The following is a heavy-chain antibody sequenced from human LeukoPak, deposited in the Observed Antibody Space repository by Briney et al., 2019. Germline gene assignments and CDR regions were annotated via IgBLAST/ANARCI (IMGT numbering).Heavy chain of an antibody. D-gene: IGHD3-22*01. CDR1: GYTFTSYD. CDR2: MNPNSGNT. Sequence: GASVKVSCKASGYTFTSYDTNWVRQATGQGLEWMGWMNPNSGNTGYAQKFQGRVTITRNTSISTAYMELSSLRSEDTAVYYCARGGAGYYDSSGYLTDWGQGTLVTVSS. CDR3: ARGGAGYYDSSGYLTD. V-gene: IGHV1-8*03. J-gene: IGHJ4*02.